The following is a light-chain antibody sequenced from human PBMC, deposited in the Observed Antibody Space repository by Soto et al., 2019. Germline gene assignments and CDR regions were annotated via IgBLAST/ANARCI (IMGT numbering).Light chain of an antibody. CDR1: QSVSSY. CDR2: DAS. J-gene: IGKJ2*01. CDR3: QQRSNWPPDKYT. V-gene: IGKV3-11*01. Sequence: EVVLTQSPATLSLSPGERATLSCRASQSVSSYLAWYQQKPGQAPRLLVYDASNRATGIPARFSGSGSRTDFTLTISSLEPEDFAVYYCQQRSNWPPDKYTFGQGTKLEI.